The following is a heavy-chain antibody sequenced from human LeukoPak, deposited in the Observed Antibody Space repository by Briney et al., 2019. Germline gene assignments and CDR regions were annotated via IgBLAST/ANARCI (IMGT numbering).Heavy chain of an antibody. CDR2: ISGSGGST. Sequence: GGSLRLSCAASGFTFSSYAMSWVRQAPGKGLEWVSAISGSGGSTYYADSVKGRFTISRDNSKNTLYLQMNSLRAEDTAVYYCAEEGGYSSGWYLDYWGQGTLVTVSS. V-gene: IGHV3-23*01. CDR3: AEEGGYSSGWYLDY. D-gene: IGHD6-19*01. J-gene: IGHJ4*02. CDR1: GFTFSSYA.